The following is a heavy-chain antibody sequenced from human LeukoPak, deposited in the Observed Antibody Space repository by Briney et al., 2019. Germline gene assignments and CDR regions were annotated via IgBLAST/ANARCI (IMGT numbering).Heavy chain of an antibody. CDR2: ISSSGSTI. CDR1: GFTFSSYE. J-gene: IGHJ4*02. V-gene: IGHV3-48*03. D-gene: IGHD6-13*01. CDR3: ARAGPSSSWHQFDY. Sequence: GGSLRLSCAASGFTFSSYEMNWVRQAPGKGLEWVSYISSSGSTIYYADSVKGRFTISRDNAKNSLYLQMNRLRAEDTAVYYCARAGPSSSWHQFDYWGQGTLVTVSS.